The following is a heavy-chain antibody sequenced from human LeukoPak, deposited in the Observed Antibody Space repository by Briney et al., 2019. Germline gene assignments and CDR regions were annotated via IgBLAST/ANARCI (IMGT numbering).Heavy chain of an antibody. Sequence: ASVKVSCKASGYTFTSYDINWVRHATGQGLEWMGWMNPNSGNTGYAQKFQGRVTMTRNTSISTAYMELSSLRSEDTAVYYCAREGEYSSSSDAFDIWGQGTMVTVSS. CDR1: GYTFTSYD. J-gene: IGHJ3*02. CDR3: AREGEYSSSSDAFDI. V-gene: IGHV1-8*01. CDR2: MNPNSGNT. D-gene: IGHD6-6*01.